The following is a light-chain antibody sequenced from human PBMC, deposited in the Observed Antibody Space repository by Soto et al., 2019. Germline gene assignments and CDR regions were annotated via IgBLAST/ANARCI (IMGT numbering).Light chain of an antibody. CDR3: SSYTSSSTPYV. CDR1: SSGVGGYNY. Sequence: QSVLTQPASVSGSPGQSITISCTGTSSGVGGYNYVSWYQQHPGKAPKLMIYDVSNRPSGVSNRFSGSKSGNTASLTISGLQAEDEVDYYCSSYTSSSTPYVFGTGTKVTVL. J-gene: IGLJ1*01. V-gene: IGLV2-14*01. CDR2: DVS.